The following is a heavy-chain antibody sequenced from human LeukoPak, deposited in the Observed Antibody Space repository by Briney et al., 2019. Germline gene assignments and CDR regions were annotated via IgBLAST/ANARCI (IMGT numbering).Heavy chain of an antibody. CDR2: INSIGSYM. J-gene: IGHJ5*02. Sequence: GGSLRLSCAASGFTFSYYTMNWVLQAPGKGLEWVSSINSIGSYMYYADSVKGRFTISRDNAKDSLYLQMSSLRAEDTAVYYCARDDVAWNDVHWFDPWGQGTLVTVSS. V-gene: IGHV3-21*01. CDR1: GFTFSYYT. CDR3: ARDDVAWNDVHWFDP. D-gene: IGHD1-1*01.